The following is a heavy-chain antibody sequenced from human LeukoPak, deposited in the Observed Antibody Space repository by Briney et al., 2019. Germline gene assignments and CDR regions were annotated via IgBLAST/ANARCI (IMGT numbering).Heavy chain of an antibody. CDR3: AAPYYDILTGDYYYYGMDV. V-gene: IGHV4-59*01. J-gene: IGHJ6*02. CDR2: IYYSGST. D-gene: IGHD3-9*01. CDR1: GGSISSYY. Sequence: PSETLSLTCTVSGGSISSYYWSWIRQPPGKGLEWIGYIYYSGSTNYNPSLKSRVTISVDTSKNQFSLKLSSVTAADTAVYYCAAPYYDILTGDYYYYGMDVWGQGTTVTVSS.